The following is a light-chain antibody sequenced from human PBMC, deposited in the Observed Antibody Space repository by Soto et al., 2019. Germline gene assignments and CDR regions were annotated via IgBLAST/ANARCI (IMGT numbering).Light chain of an antibody. CDR2: EVS. J-gene: IGLJ1*01. CDR1: RSDVGGYNY. V-gene: IGLV2-14*01. Sequence: ALTQPASVSGSPGQSITISFTGTRSDVGGYNYVSWYQQHPGKAPKLMIYEVSNRPSGVSNRFSGSKSGNTASLTISGLQAEDEADYYCSSYTSSSVCVFGPGTKVTVL. CDR3: SSYTSSSVCV.